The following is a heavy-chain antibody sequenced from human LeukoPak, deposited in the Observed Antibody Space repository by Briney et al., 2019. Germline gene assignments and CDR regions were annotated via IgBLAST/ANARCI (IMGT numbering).Heavy chain of an antibody. D-gene: IGHD3-10*01. Sequence: PSETLSLTCTVSGGSISSYYWSWIRQPAGKGLEWIGYIYYSGSTNYNPSLKSRVTISVDTSKNQFSLKLSSVTAADTAVYYCARDRTYYYGPYGMDVWGQGTTVTVSS. CDR2: IYYSGST. CDR1: GGSISSYY. J-gene: IGHJ6*02. CDR3: ARDRTYYYGPYGMDV. V-gene: IGHV4-59*01.